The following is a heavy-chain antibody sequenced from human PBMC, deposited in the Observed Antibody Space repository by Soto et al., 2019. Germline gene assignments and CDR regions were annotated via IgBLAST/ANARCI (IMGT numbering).Heavy chain of an antibody. CDR3: ARGRYCLTGRCFPNWFDS. J-gene: IGHJ5*01. D-gene: IGHD2-15*01. Sequence: SETLSLTCSVSGDSISTVDYFWAWIRQPPGQALEYIGYIYKSATTYYNPSFESRVAISLDTSKSQFSLNVTSVTAADTAVYFCARGRYCLTGRCFPNWFDSWGQGTLVTVPQ. V-gene: IGHV4-30-4*01. CDR1: GDSISTVDYF. CDR2: IYKSATT.